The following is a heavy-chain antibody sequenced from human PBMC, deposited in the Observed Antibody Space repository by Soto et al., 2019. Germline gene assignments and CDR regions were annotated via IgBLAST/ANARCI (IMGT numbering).Heavy chain of an antibody. CDR2: IYYSGST. V-gene: IGHV4-59*08. D-gene: IGHD2-8*01. Sequence: QVQLQESGPGLVKHSETLSLTCTVSGGSISSDYWSWIRQPPGKGLEWIGYIYYSGSTNYNPSLKSRVTISVDTSKNQFSLKLSSVTAADTAVYYCARRYGMAWDYSGQGTLVTVSS. CDR1: GGSISSDY. J-gene: IGHJ4*02. CDR3: ARRYGMAWDY.